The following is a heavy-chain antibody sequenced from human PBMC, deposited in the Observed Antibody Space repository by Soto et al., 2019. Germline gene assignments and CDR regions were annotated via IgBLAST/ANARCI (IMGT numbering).Heavy chain of an antibody. V-gene: IGHV4-39*01. CDR2: MYFSGSP. Sequence: PSETLSLTCTVSGGSISSTSYYWGWIRQPPGKGLEWIGSMYFSGSPYYNPSLKSRVTISVDTSRNQFSLKLTSVTAADTAVYYCAGVIGYCRGGSCYSPSWFDPWGQGTLVTVSS. CDR1: GGSISSTSYY. CDR3: AGVIGYCRGGSCYSPSWFDP. J-gene: IGHJ5*02. D-gene: IGHD2-15*01.